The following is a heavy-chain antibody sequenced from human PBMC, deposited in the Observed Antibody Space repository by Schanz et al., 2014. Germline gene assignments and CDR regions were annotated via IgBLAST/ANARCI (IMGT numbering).Heavy chain of an antibody. V-gene: IGHV3-53*01. CDR3: ARAGYCTSVSCSLFVSDY. J-gene: IGHJ4*02. D-gene: IGHD2-2*03. Sequence: EVQLVESGGGLVQPGGSLRLSCAASGFSVGNKYMNWVRQAPGKGLEWVSNIPWNGAAIGYAGSVRGRFTVSRDNSKNTLYLQMDSLRAEDTAVYYCARAGYCTSVSCSLFVSDYWGQGTLVTVSS. CDR2: IPWNGAAI. CDR1: GFSVGNKY.